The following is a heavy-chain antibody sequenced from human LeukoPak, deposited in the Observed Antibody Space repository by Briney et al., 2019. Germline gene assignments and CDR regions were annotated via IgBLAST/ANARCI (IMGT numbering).Heavy chain of an antibody. CDR2: INPNSGGT. D-gene: IGHD6-6*01. Sequence: ASVKVSCKASGGTFSSYAISWVRQAPGQGPECMGWINPNSGGTNYAQKFQGRVTMTRDTSISTAYMELNRLTSDDTAVYYCARDPSSSYYLDYWGQGTLVTVSS. CDR1: GGTFSSYA. J-gene: IGHJ4*02. CDR3: ARDPSSSYYLDY. V-gene: IGHV1-2*02.